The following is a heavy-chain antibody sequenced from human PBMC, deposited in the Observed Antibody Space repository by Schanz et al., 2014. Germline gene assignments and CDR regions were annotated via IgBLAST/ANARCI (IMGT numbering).Heavy chain of an antibody. Sequence: QVQLVQSGAEVKKPGSSVTVSCKASGGTFSTYTISWVRQAPGQGLEWMGRIIPILGIANYAQKFQGRVTITAYKSTFTAYMDLSSLRPEDTAVYYCARSNYYDNSDYYNSFDYWGQGTLVTVSS. J-gene: IGHJ4*02. V-gene: IGHV1-69*02. CDR2: IIPILGIA. D-gene: IGHD3-22*01. CDR1: GGTFSTYT. CDR3: ARSNYYDNSDYYNSFDY.